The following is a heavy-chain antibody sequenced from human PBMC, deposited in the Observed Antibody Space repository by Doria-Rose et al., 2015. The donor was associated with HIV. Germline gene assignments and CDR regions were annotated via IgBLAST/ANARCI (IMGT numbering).Heavy chain of an antibody. J-gene: IGHJ4*02. D-gene: IGHD1-26*01. CDR1: GGSISHYY. CDR3: ARVLSGTYDY. V-gene: IGHV4-59*01. Sequence: QVQLQESGPGLVKPSETLSLTCSVSGGSISHYYWSWIRQLPGKGLEYIGDIFYTGSTNYSPSLKSRVSISIDTSKNKFSLRLSSATAADTAVYYCARVLSGTYDYWGQGTLVTVSS. CDR2: IFYTGST.